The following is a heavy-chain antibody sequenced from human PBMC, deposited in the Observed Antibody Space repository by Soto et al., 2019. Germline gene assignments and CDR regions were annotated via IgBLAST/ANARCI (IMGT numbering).Heavy chain of an antibody. CDR3: AREPPSYGCCYFDY. D-gene: IGHD4-17*01. Sequence: PLETLSLTCTVSGGSISSYYWSWIRQPPGKGLEWIGYIYYSGSTNYNPSLKSRVTISVDTSKNQLSTKRSSVTAADAAVYYCAREPPSYGCCYFDYWGQGTLVTVS. J-gene: IGHJ4*02. CDR1: GGSISSYY. CDR2: IYYSGST. V-gene: IGHV4-59*01.